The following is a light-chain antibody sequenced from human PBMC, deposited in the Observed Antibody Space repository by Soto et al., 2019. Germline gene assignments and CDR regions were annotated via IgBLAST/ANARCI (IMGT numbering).Light chain of an antibody. CDR3: SSSSGSTSNLL. CDR1: SSDIGGYNY. J-gene: IGLJ2*01. Sequence: QSALTQPASVSGSPGQSITISCTGSSSDIGGYNYVSWYQQHPGKAPKLIIYDVYYRPSGLSYHFSASNSGSTASLPISCLLPEDEADYYCSSSSGSTSNLLFGAGTKLTVL. V-gene: IGLV2-14*01. CDR2: DVY.